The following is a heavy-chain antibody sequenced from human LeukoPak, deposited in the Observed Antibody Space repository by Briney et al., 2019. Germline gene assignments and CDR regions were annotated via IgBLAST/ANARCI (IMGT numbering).Heavy chain of an antibody. J-gene: IGHJ4*02. CDR2: ISAYKGST. CDR3: ARWRGADVLRYFDYEMEPAAPSGHFDH. D-gene: IGHD3-9*01. CDR1: GYTLTSNG. V-gene: IGHV1-18*04. Sequence: GASMKVSCKASGYTLTSNGISWVRQAPGQGLEWMGWISAYKGSTNYAQKFQGRVTMTTDTSTSTAYMELRSLRSDDTAVYYCARWRGADVLRYFDYEMEPAAPSGHFDHWGQGTLVTVSS.